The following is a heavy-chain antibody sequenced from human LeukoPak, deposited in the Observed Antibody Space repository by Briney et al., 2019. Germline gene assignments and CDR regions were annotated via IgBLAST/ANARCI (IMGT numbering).Heavy chain of an antibody. CDR3: AKGGVAGLSPPDY. J-gene: IGHJ4*02. D-gene: IGHD6-19*01. CDR1: GFTFSSYA. V-gene: IGHV3-23*01. Sequence: PGGSLRLSCAASGFTFSSYAMSWVRQAPGKGLEWVSGISGSGGSTFYADSVDSVKGRFTISRDNPKNTLYLQMNSLTAEDTAVYYCAKGGVAGLSPPDYWGQGTLVTVSS. CDR2: ISGSGGST.